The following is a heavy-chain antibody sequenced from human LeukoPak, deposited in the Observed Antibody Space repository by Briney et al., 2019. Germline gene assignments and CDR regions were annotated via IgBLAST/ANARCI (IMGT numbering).Heavy chain of an antibody. J-gene: IGHJ4*02. CDR2: IKQDGSEK. CDR3: ARESRGYYDSSGYYISGYYFDY. CDR1: GFTFSSYW. V-gene: IGHV3-7*01. Sequence: GGSLRLSCAASGFTFSSYWMSWVRQAPGKGLEWVANIKQDGSEKYYVDSVKGRFTISRDNAKNSLYLQMNSLRAEDTAVYYCARESRGYYDSSGYYISGYYFDYWGQGTLVTVSS. D-gene: IGHD3-22*01.